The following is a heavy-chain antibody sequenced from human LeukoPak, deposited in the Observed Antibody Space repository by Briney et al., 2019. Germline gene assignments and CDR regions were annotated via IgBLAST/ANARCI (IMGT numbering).Heavy chain of an antibody. CDR1: GFTFGSYS. D-gene: IGHD5-24*01. CDR3: ARERDGYNSVFAFDV. V-gene: IGHV3-48*02. CDR2: ITPSTSTI. Sequence: GGSLRLSCAASGFTFGSYSMNWVRQAPGKGLEWVSYITPSTSTIYYADSVKGRFTISGDNAKKSVYLQMNSLRDDDTAMYYCARERDGYNSVFAFDVWGQGTMVTVSS. J-gene: IGHJ3*01.